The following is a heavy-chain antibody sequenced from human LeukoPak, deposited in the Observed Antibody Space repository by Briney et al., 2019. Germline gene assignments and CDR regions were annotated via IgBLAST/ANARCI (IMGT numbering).Heavy chain of an antibody. CDR2: IYYSGST. V-gene: IGHV4-39*07. J-gene: IGHJ6*02. CDR1: GGSISSSSYY. D-gene: IGHD2-21*01. Sequence: SETLSLTCTVSGGSISSSSYYWGWIRQPPGKGLEWIGSIYYSGSTYYNPSLKSRATISVDTSKNQFSLRLSSVTAADTAVYYCARDDSGMDVWGQGTTVTVSS. CDR3: ARDDSGMDV.